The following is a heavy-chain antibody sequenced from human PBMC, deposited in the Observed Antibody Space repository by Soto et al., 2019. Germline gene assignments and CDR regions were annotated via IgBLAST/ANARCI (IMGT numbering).Heavy chain of an antibody. J-gene: IGHJ4*02. Sequence: PSETLSLTCTVSGGSISSSSYYWGWIRQPPGKGLEWIGSIYYTGSSYYNPSLKSRITVSVDTSKNQFSLNLTSVTAADAAVYYCARHGLTAYMAYYFDFWGQGTQVTVSS. CDR1: GGSISSSSYY. D-gene: IGHD3-16*01. CDR3: ARHGLTAYMAYYFDF. V-gene: IGHV4-39*01. CDR2: IYYTGSS.